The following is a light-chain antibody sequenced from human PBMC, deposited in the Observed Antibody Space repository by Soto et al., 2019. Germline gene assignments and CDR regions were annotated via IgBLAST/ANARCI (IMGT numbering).Light chain of an antibody. CDR2: EVN. V-gene: IGLV2-14*01. Sequence: QSVLTQPASVSGPPSQSITTSCTGASSDVGGYTYVSWYQQHPGKAPKLMIYEVNNRPSGVSNRFSGSKSGNTASLTISGLQAEDEADYYCSSYTSSSTLYVFGTGTKVTVL. J-gene: IGLJ1*01. CDR3: SSYTSSSTLYV. CDR1: SSDVGGYTY.